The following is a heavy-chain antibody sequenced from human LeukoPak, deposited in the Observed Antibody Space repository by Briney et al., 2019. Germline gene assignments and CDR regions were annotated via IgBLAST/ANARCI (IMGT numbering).Heavy chain of an antibody. V-gene: IGHV3-74*01. CDR2: ISSDGSIT. CDR1: GFVFSGYW. CDR3: ARDHYGSGMY. Sequence: PGGSLRLSCAGSGFVFSGYWMLWVRQAPGKGLVWVSRISSDGSITNYADSVKGRFTISRDNAKNTLYLQMNSLRAEDTAVYYCARDHYGSGMYWGQGTLVTVPS. J-gene: IGHJ4*02. D-gene: IGHD3-10*01.